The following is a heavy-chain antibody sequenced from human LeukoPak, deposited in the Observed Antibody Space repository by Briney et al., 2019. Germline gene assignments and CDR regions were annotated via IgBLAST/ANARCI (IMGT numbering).Heavy chain of an antibody. CDR1: GYTFTSYG. CDR3: AGVRCRSTSCYYFDY. Sequence: ASVKVSCKASGYTFTSYGISWVRQAPGQGLEWMGWISAYNGNTNYAQKLQGRVTMTTDTSTSTAYMELRSPRSDDTAVYYCAGVRCRSTSCYYFDYWGQGTLVTVSS. V-gene: IGHV1-18*01. D-gene: IGHD2-2*01. J-gene: IGHJ4*02. CDR2: ISAYNGNT.